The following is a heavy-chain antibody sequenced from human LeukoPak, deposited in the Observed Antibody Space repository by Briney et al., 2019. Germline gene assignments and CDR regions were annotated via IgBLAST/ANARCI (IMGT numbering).Heavy chain of an antibody. CDR1: GFIFSRYG. Sequence: GGSLRLSCVASGFIFSRYGMHWVRQAPGKGLEYVSAISNSGGSTYYANSVKGRFTISRDNSKNTLYLQMGSLRGEDVAVYYCARGLITGAAGTYYYYGMDVWGQGTTVTVSS. D-gene: IGHD6-13*01. J-gene: IGHJ6*02. CDR3: ARGLITGAAGTYYYYGMDV. CDR2: ISNSGGST. V-gene: IGHV3-64*01.